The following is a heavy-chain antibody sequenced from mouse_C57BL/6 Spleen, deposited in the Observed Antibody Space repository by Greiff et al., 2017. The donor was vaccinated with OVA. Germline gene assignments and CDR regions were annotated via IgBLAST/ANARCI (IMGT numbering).Heavy chain of an antibody. CDR2: IIPGSGST. CDR3: ASPAQAYAMDY. CDR1: GYTITGYW. V-gene: IGHV1-9*01. D-gene: IGHD3-2*02. Sequence: QVQLQQSGAELMKPGASVKLSCKATGYTITGYWIEWVKQRPGHGLEWIGEIIPGSGSTNYNEKFKGKATFTAATSSNTAYMQLSSLTTEDSAIYYCASPAQAYAMDYWGQGTSVTVSA. J-gene: IGHJ4*01.